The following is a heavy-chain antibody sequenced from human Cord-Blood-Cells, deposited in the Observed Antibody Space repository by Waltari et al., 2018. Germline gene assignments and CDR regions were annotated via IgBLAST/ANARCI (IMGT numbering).Heavy chain of an antibody. V-gene: IGHV1-2*02. CDR1: GYTFTGYY. Sequence: QVQLVQSGAEVKKPGASVKVSCKASGYTFTGYYMHWVRQAPGQGLEWMGWVKTNSGGRNEAQKFQGRVTKTSDTSIRTACMELGGLRSHDRAGYYCARWGVRAVDICSQGTMVTVPS. D-gene: IGHD3-16*01. CDR2: VKTNSGGR. CDR3: ARWGVRAVDI. J-gene: IGHJ3*02.